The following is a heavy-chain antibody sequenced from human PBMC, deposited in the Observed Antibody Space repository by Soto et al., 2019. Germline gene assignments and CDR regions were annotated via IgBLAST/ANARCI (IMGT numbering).Heavy chain of an antibody. CDR3: ARPLVAPVAGPYYYGMDV. CDR1: GFTFNTYG. CDR2: IWYDGNTK. D-gene: IGHD6-19*01. J-gene: IGHJ6*02. Sequence: PGGSLRLSCAASGFTFNTYGFNWVRHAPGKGLEWVAVIWYDGNTKYYADSVKGRFTISRDNLKNTLYLQMNSLTAEDTAVYYCARPLVAPVAGPYYYGMDVWGQGTTVTVSS. V-gene: IGHV3-33*01.